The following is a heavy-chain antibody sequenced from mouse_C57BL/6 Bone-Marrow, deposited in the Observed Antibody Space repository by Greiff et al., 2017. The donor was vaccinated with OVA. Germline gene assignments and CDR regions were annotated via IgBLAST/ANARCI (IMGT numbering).Heavy chain of an antibody. CDR1: GFTFSDAW. CDR3: TRGRGNYVGYFDV. J-gene: IGHJ1*03. CDR2: IRNKANNHAT. D-gene: IGHD2-1*01. Sequence: EVQGVESGGGLVQPGGSMKLSCAASGFTFSDAWMDWVRQSPEKGLEWVAEIRNKANNHATYYAESVKGRFTISRDDSKSSVYLQMNSLRAEDTGIYYCTRGRGNYVGYFDVWGTGTTVTVSS. V-gene: IGHV6-6*01.